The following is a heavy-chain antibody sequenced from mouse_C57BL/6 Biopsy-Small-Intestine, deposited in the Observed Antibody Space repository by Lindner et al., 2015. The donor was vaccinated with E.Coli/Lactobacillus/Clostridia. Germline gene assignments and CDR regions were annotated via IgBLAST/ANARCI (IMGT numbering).Heavy chain of an antibody. J-gene: IGHJ2*01. CDR2: IRSKSTNYAT. CDR1: GFTFNSYA. V-gene: IGHV10-3*01. D-gene: IGHD1-1*01. Sequence: VQLQESGGGLVQPEGSLKLSCAASGFTFNSYALHWVRQAPGKGLQWVARIRSKSTNYATYYADSVKDRFTISRVDSQSMLYLQMNNLKTEDTAMYFCVRESYYEGYFDYWGQGTTLTVSS. CDR3: VRESYYEGYFDY.